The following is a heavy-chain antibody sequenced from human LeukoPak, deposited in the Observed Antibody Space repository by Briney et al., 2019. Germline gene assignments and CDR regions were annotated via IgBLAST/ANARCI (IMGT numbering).Heavy chain of an antibody. D-gene: IGHD6-19*01. CDR1: GYSFTSYW. Sequence: GESLRISCKGSGYSFTSYWIAWVRQVPGKGLEWMGITYPPNSDSRYSPSFQGQVTISADKSISTAYLQWSSLKASDTAIYYCARRRAVAGTYYFDFWGQGTLVTVSS. CDR2: TYPPNSDS. V-gene: IGHV5-51*01. CDR3: ARRRAVAGTYYFDF. J-gene: IGHJ4*02.